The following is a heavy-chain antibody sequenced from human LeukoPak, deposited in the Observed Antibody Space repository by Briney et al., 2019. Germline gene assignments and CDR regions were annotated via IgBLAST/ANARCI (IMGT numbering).Heavy chain of an antibody. Sequence: SETLSLTCTVSGGSISSSSYYWSWIRQPPGKGLEWIGYIYHSGSTYYNPSLKSRVTISVDRSKNQFSLKLSSVTAADTAVYYCARVVGAYDAFDIWGQGTMVTVSS. CDR2: IYHSGST. CDR3: ARVVGAYDAFDI. V-gene: IGHV4-30-2*01. D-gene: IGHD1-26*01. J-gene: IGHJ3*02. CDR1: GGSISSSSYY.